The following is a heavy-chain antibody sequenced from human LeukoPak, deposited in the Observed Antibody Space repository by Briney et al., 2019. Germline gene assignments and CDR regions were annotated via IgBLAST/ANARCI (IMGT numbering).Heavy chain of an antibody. D-gene: IGHD3-9*01. Sequence: KSGGSLRLSCAASGFTFSSYSMNWVRQAPGKGLEWVSSISRSSSNIYYADSVKGRFTISRDNAKNSLYLQMNSLRAEDTAVYYCARDRLGYFAQTSPDYWGQGTLVTVSS. V-gene: IGHV3-21*01. CDR1: GFTFSSYS. J-gene: IGHJ4*02. CDR2: ISRSSSNI. CDR3: ARDRLGYFAQTSPDY.